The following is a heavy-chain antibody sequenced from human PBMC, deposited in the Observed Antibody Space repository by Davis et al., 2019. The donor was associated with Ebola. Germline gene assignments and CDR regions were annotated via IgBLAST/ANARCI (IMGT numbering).Heavy chain of an antibody. J-gene: IGHJ4*02. D-gene: IGHD7-27*01. CDR2: TDSGGHST. CDR3: ARGLMKLGPFGY. V-gene: IGHV3-23*01. CDR1: GFTFSGYA. Sequence: GESLKISCAASGFTFSGYAMTWFRQAPGRGLEWVSTTDSGGHSTYYADSVKGRFTISRDNSKSTMFLQMNGLRAEDTAVYYCARGLMKLGPFGYWGQGTLVTVSS.